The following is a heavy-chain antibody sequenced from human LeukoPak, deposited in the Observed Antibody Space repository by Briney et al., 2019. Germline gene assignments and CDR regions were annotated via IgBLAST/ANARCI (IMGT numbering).Heavy chain of an antibody. J-gene: IGHJ4*02. Sequence: SETLSLTCTVSRGSISSYYWSWIRQPPGKGLEWIGYIDNSGNTNSNPSLKSRVTMSVDTSKNQFSLKLSSVIAADTAVYYCARGRITIFGVVIPHLDNWGQGTLVTVSS. CDR1: RGSISSYY. CDR2: IDNSGNT. V-gene: IGHV4-59*01. CDR3: ARGRITIFGVVIPHLDN. D-gene: IGHD3-3*01.